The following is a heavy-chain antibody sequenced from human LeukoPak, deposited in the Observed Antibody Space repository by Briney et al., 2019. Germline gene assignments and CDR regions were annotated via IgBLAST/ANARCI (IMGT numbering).Heavy chain of an antibody. V-gene: IGHV3-30*04. Sequence: PGGSLRLSCALSGFTSNKDAIHWVRQAPGKGLEWVAVMSHYGSERYYGDSVQGRFTISRDASKSTFYLQMDSLRPEDTAVYYCATDPRQAKPDDCDYWGQGTLVIVSS. D-gene: IGHD1-14*01. J-gene: IGHJ4*02. CDR1: GFTSNKDA. CDR2: MSHYGSER. CDR3: ATDPRQAKPDDCDY.